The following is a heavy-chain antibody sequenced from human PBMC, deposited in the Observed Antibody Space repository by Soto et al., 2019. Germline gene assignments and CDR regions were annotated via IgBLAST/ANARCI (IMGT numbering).Heavy chain of an antibody. Sequence: GGSLRLSCAAFGFTFSSYWMHWVRQAPGKGLVWVSRINSDGSSTSYADSVKGRFTISRDNAKNTLYLQMNSLRAEDTAVYYCARDEARSSGYYRPYDAFDIWGQGTMVTVSS. V-gene: IGHV3-74*01. J-gene: IGHJ3*02. CDR1: GFTFSSYW. CDR2: INSDGSST. CDR3: ARDEARSSGYYRPYDAFDI. D-gene: IGHD3-22*01.